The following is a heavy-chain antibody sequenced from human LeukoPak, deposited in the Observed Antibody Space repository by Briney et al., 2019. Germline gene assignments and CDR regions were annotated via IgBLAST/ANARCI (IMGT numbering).Heavy chain of an antibody. CDR1: GFTFSSYA. Sequence: GGSLRLSCAASGFTFSSYAMHWVRQAPGKGLEWVSYISSSSSTIYYADSVKGRFTISRDNAKNSLYLQMNSLRAEDTAVYYCARGYDDFWSGYYRAFDYWGQGTLVTVSS. CDR2: ISSSSSTI. D-gene: IGHD3-3*01. V-gene: IGHV3-48*01. J-gene: IGHJ4*02. CDR3: ARGYDDFWSGYYRAFDY.